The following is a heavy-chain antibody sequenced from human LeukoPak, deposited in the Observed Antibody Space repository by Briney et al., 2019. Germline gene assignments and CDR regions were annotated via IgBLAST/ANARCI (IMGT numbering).Heavy chain of an antibody. V-gene: IGHV3-23*01. D-gene: IGHD6-6*01. CDR3: AKDLRLLQTYSGSAPFDS. CDR1: GFTFSSYA. Sequence: GGSLRLSCAASGFTFSSYALSWVRQAPGKGLEWVSAISGSGGSTYYADSVKGRFTISRDNSKNTLYLQMNSLRAEDTAVYYCAKDLRLLQTYSGSAPFDSWGQGTLVTVSS. J-gene: IGHJ4*02. CDR2: ISGSGGST.